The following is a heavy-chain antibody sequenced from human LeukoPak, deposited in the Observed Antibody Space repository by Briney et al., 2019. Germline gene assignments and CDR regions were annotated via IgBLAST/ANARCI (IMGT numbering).Heavy chain of an antibody. D-gene: IGHD3-10*01. Sequence: GGSLRLSCAASGFTFSTYSMNWVRQSPGKGLDWVANIKPDGSETNYLDSVKGRFTISRDNARDSLFLEMNNLRVDDTAVYYCARDGGELWPLDEWGQGILVTVSS. CDR2: IKPDGSET. CDR3: ARDGGELWPLDE. CDR1: GFTFSTYS. V-gene: IGHV3-7*01. J-gene: IGHJ4*02.